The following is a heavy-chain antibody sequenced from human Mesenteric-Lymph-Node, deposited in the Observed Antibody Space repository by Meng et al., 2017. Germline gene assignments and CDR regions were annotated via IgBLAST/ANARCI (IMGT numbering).Heavy chain of an antibody. Sequence: VQLVESGGGLVQRGGSLRLSCAASGFTFSGYWLHWVRQGPGKGLVWVSRITSDGSITTYADSVKGRFTISRDNAKNTLYLQMNSLRAEDTAVYYCAAAMGSFWGQGTLVTVSS. D-gene: IGHD5-18*01. CDR3: AAAMGSF. CDR1: GFTFSGYW. V-gene: IGHV3-74*01. J-gene: IGHJ4*02. CDR2: ITSDGSIT.